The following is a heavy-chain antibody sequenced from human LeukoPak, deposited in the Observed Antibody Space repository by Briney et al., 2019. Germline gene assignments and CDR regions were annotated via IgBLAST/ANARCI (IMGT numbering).Heavy chain of an antibody. J-gene: IGHJ6*03. CDR2: ISAYNGNT. Sequence: WASVKVSCKASGYTFTSYGISWVRQAPGQGLEWMGWISAYNGNTNYAQKLQGRVTMTTDTSTSTAYMELRSLRSDDTAVYYCARDNKAMARYYYYYMDVWGKGTTVTISS. CDR1: GYTFTSYG. V-gene: IGHV1-18*01. D-gene: IGHD5-18*01. CDR3: ARDNKAMARYYYYYMDV.